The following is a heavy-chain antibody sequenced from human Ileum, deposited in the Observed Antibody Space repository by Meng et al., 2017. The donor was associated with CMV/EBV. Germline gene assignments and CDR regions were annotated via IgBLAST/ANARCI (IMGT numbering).Heavy chain of an antibody. V-gene: IGHV4-30-4*08. J-gene: IGHJ4*01. Sequence: VQLQAPGPEPGEPSPSPSLTFTVSGASTSSGGHDWTWIRQPPGKGLEWIGYISKNGRAFYNPSLQSRVSISVDTSRNQFSLRLSSMTAADTAVYSCARGVVDYDFWSGPRTYYFDYWGHGTLVTVSS. CDR1: GASTSSGGHD. CDR2: ISKNGRA. D-gene: IGHD3-3*01. CDR3: ARGVVDYDFWSGPRTYYFDY.